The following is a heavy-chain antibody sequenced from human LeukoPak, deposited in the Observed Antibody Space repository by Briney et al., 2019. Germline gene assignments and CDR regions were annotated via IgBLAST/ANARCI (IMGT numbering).Heavy chain of an antibody. Sequence: GGSLRLSCAASGFTVSSNYMSWVRQAPGKGLEWVSVIYSGGSTYYADSVKGRFTISRDNSKNTLYLQMSSLRAEDTAVYYCASRLDILALRAYYMDVWGQGTTVTVSS. CDR1: GFTVSSNY. V-gene: IGHV3-66*02. CDR3: ASRLDILALRAYYMDV. J-gene: IGHJ6*03. D-gene: IGHD5-12*01. CDR2: IYSGGST.